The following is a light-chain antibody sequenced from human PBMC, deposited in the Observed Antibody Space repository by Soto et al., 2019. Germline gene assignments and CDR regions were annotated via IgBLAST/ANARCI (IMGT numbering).Light chain of an antibody. J-gene: IGKJ1*01. CDR3: QQYVGWT. CDR2: GAS. Sequence: EIVLTQSPGTLSLSPGERATLSCRASHSVGSSHLAWYQQKPGQAPRLLIYGASSRATGVPDRFSGSGSGTDFTITISRLEPEDSAVYYCQQYVGWTFGQGTKVEIK. CDR1: HSVGSSH. V-gene: IGKV3-20*01.